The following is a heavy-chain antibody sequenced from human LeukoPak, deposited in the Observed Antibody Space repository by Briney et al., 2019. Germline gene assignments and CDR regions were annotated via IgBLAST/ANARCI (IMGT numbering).Heavy chain of an antibody. Sequence: SETLSLTCTVSGYSIRSGYYWGWIRQPPGKGLEWIGSIYHSGSIYHNPSLRGRVTISVDTSKNQFSLKLSSVTAADTAVYYCARDRIYGSGSDHFDYWGQGTLVTVSS. CDR2: IYHSGSI. D-gene: IGHD3-10*01. CDR3: ARDRIYGSGSDHFDY. J-gene: IGHJ4*02. V-gene: IGHV4-38-2*02. CDR1: GYSIRSGYY.